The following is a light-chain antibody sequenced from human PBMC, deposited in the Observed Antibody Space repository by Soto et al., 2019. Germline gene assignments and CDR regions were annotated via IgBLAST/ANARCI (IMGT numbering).Light chain of an antibody. CDR3: ASWDDSLNGVV. CDR2: TNN. Sequence: QSVLTQPPSASLTPGQRVTISCSGSNSNIGDNTVNWFQQLPGTAPKLLISTNNQRPSGVPDRFSGSKSGTSASLAISGLQSEDEADYYCASWDDSLNGVVFGGGTKVTVL. V-gene: IGLV1-44*01. CDR1: NSNIGDNT. J-gene: IGLJ2*01.